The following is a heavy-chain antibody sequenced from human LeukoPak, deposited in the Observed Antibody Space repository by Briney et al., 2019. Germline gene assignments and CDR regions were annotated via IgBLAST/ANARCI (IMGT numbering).Heavy chain of an antibody. CDR1: GYTFTSYA. Sequence: ASVKVSCKASGYTFTSYAIHWVRQAPGQRLEWMGWVNAGNGNTKYSQKFQGRVTMTTDTSTSTAYMELRSLRSDDTAVYYCARQTYDFWSGPNNWFDPWGQGTLVTVSS. V-gene: IGHV1-3*01. J-gene: IGHJ5*02. CDR2: VNAGNGNT. D-gene: IGHD3-3*01. CDR3: ARQTYDFWSGPNNWFDP.